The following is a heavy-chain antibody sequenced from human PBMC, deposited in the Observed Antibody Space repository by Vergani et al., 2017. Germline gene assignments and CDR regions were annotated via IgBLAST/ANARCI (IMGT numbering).Heavy chain of an antibody. D-gene: IGHD6-6*01. J-gene: IGHJ6*03. V-gene: IGHV4-34*01. CDR3: ARCGIAARQQCYMDV. Sequence: QVQLQQWGAGLLKPSETLSLTCAVYGGSFSGYYWSWIRQPPGKGRAWIGEINHSGSTNYNPSLKSRVTISVDTSKNQFSLKLSSVTAADTAVYYCARCGIAARQQCYMDVWGKGTTVTVSS. CDR1: GGSFSGYY. CDR2: INHSGST.